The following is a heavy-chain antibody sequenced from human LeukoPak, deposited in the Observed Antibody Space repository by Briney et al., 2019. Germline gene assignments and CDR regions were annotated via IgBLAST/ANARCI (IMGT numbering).Heavy chain of an antibody. CDR1: GFTFSSYA. D-gene: IGHD3-10*01. CDR2: ISYDGSNK. V-gene: IGHV3-30*18. CDR3: AKHGENYYGSGSYAY. Sequence: GRSLRLSCAASGFTFSSYAMHWVRQAPGKGLEWVAVISYDGSNKYSADSVKGRFTISRDNSKNTLYLEMNSLRAEDTAVYYCAKHGENYYGSGSYAYWGQGTLVTVSS. J-gene: IGHJ4*02.